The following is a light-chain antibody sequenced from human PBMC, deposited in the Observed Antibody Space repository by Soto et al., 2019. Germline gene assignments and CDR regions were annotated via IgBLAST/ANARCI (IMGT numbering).Light chain of an antibody. CDR2: AAS. CDR1: QSISSY. CDR3: QQSYSTLIT. J-gene: IGKJ5*01. V-gene: IGKV1-39*01. Sequence: DIQMTQSPSSLSASVGDRFTMTSRASQSISSYLNWYQQKPGKAPKLLIYAASSLQSGVPSRFSGSGSGTDFTLTISSLQPEDFATYYCQQSYSTLITFGQGTRLEI.